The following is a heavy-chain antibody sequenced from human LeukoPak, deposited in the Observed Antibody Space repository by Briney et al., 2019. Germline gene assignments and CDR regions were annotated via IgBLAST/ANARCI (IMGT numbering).Heavy chain of an antibody. V-gene: IGHV1-69*05. J-gene: IGHJ4*02. CDR2: IIPIFGTA. Sequence: ASVKVSCKASGGTFSSYAISWVRQAPGQGLEWMGGIIPIFGTANYAQKFQGRVTITTDESTSTAYMELMSLRSDDTAVYYCLRDAQRPRLTPDYWGQGTLVTVSS. CDR3: LRDAQRPRLTPDY. D-gene: IGHD6-25*01. CDR1: GGTFSSYA.